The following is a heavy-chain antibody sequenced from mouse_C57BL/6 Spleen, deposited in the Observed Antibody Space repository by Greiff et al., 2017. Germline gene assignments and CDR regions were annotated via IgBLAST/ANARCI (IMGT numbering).Heavy chain of an antibody. V-gene: IGHV1-81*01. CDR1: GYTFTSYG. Sequence: VQLQQSGAELARPGASVKLSCKASGYTFTSYGISWVKQRTGQGLEWIGEIYPRSGNTFYNEKFKGKATLTAAKSSSTAYMELRSLTSADTAVYLGTRGGEGDWFAYWGQGTLVTVSA. J-gene: IGHJ3*01. CDR2: IYPRSGNT. CDR3: TRGGEGDWFAY.